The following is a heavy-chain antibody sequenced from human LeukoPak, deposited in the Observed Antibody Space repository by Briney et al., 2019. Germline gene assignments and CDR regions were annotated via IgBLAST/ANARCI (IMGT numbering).Heavy chain of an antibody. D-gene: IGHD3-10*01. Sequence: SETLSLTCTVSGGSISSYYWSWIRQPPGKGLEWIGYIYYSGSTNYNPSLKSRVTISVDTSKNQFSLRLSSVTAADTAVYYGARYPGLEGTGGRGAFDYWGQGTLVTVSS. CDR1: GGSISSYY. CDR3: ARYPGLEGTGGRGAFDY. V-gene: IGHV4-59*01. J-gene: IGHJ4*02. CDR2: IYYSGST.